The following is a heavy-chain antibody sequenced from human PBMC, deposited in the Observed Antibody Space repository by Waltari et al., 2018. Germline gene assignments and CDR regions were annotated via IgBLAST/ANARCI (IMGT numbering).Heavy chain of an antibody. Sequence: QVQLQQWGAGLLKPSETLSLTCAVYGWSFSGYYWSWIRQPPGKGLGWIGEINHSGRTNYNPSLKSRVTISVDPSKNQFSLKLSAVTAADTAVYYCARGAHSNFDYWGQGTLVTVSS. V-gene: IGHV4-34*01. CDR2: INHSGRT. D-gene: IGHD3-22*01. CDR3: ARGAHSNFDY. J-gene: IGHJ4*02. CDR1: GWSFSGYY.